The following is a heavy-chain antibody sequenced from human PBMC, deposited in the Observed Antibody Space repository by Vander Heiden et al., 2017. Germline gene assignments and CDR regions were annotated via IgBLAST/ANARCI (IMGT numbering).Heavy chain of an antibody. J-gene: IGHJ4*02. V-gene: IGHV5-51*01. CDR1: GYSFTTYW. CDR2: MYPGDSDT. Sequence: EVQLVQSGAEVKKPGESRKISCRGSGYSFTTYWIGWVRQMPGKGLEWMGKMYPGDSDTRYSPSFEGQVTMSADKSSSTAYLQWSSLKASDTAIYYCVRRTGYCNNGVCYFDYWGQGTLVTVSS. CDR3: VRRTGYCNNGVCYFDY. D-gene: IGHD2-8*01.